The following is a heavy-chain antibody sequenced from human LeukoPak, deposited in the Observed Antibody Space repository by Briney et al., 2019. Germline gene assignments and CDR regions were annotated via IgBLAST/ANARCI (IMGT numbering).Heavy chain of an antibody. V-gene: IGHV5-51*01. CDR2: IYPGDSDT. CDR1: GYPFADYW. J-gene: IGHJ6*02. Sequence: GEALQISFQGPGYPFADYWIGWVRQMPGKGLEWMGIIYPGDSDTRYSPSFQGQDNISDDKSSRTAYLQWSSLEASDTARYYCARSDQFRWFGEPRRPFYYGVDVWGQGTTVTVSS. CDR3: ARSDQFRWFGEPRRPFYYGVDV. D-gene: IGHD3-10*01.